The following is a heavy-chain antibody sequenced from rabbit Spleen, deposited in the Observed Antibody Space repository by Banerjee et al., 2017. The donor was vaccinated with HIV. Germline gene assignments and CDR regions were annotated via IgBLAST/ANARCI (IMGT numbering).Heavy chain of an antibody. CDR1: GVSFSSSSY. D-gene: IGHD1-1*01. CDR3: ARDTSSSFSSYGMDL. CDR2: IATGSSGFT. J-gene: IGHJ6*01. V-gene: IGHV1S40*01. Sequence: LSCTASGVSFSSSSYICWVRQAPGKGLEWIACIATGSSGFTYFATWAKGRFTCSKTSSTAVTLQMTRLTAADTATYFCARDTSSSFSSYGMDLWGQGTLVTVS.